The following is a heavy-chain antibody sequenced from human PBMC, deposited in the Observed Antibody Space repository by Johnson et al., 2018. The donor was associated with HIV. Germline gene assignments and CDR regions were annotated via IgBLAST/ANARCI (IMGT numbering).Heavy chain of an antibody. CDR2: IYSGGST. J-gene: IGHJ3*02. Sequence: DVQVVESGGGLIQPGGSLRLSCAASGFTVSRNYMSWVRQAPGKGLEWVSVIYSGGSTYYADSVKGRFTISRDNSKNTLYLQMNSLRAEDTAVYYCASPYYYDSSGSPRYAFDIWGQGTMVTVSS. D-gene: IGHD3-22*01. V-gene: IGHV3-66*03. CDR1: GFTVSRNY. CDR3: ASPYYYDSSGSPRYAFDI.